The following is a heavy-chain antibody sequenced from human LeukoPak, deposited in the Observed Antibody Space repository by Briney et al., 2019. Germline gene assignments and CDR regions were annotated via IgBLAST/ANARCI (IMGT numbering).Heavy chain of an antibody. J-gene: IGHJ4*02. D-gene: IGHD6-19*01. CDR3: ARGWLGMYDY. CDR1: GGSFSGYY. V-gene: IGHV4-34*01. Sequence: SETLSLTCAVYGGSFSGYYWSWIRQPPGKGLEWIGEINHSGSTNYNPSLKSRVTISVDTSKNQFSLKLSSVTAADTAVYYCARGWLGMYDYWGQGTLVTVSS. CDR2: INHSGST.